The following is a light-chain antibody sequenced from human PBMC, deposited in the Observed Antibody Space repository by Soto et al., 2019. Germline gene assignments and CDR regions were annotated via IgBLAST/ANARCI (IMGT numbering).Light chain of an antibody. J-gene: IGKJ2*01. CDR3: QQRSNWPHT. Sequence: EIVLTQSPATLSLSPGERATLSCRASQSVRSYLAWYQQKPGQAPRLLIYDASNRATGIPARFSGSGSGTDFTLTISSLEPEDFALYYWQQRSNWPHTFGQGTKLEIK. CDR2: DAS. CDR1: QSVRSY. V-gene: IGKV3-11*01.